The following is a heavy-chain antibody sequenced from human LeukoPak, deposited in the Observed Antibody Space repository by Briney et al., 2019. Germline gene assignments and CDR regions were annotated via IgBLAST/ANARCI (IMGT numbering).Heavy chain of an antibody. D-gene: IGHD3-22*01. CDR3: ARGSKYYYDSSGSFYYYYMDV. CDR2: ITPNNGNI. J-gene: IGHJ6*03. V-gene: IGHV1-18*04. CDR1: GYTFTGYY. Sequence: ASVKVSCKASGYTFTGYYMHWVRQAPGQGLERMGWITPNNGNINYAQKFQGRFTMTTDTSTTTAYMELKSLRSDDTAVYYCARGSKYYYDSSGSFYYYYMDVWGKGTTVTISS.